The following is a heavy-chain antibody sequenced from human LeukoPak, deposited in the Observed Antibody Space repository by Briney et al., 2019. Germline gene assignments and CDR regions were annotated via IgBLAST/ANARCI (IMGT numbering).Heavy chain of an antibody. Sequence: GASVKVPCKASGYTFTSYDINWVRQATGQGLEWMGWMNPNSGNTGYAQKFQGRVTMTRNTSISTAYMELSSLRSEDTAVYYCASSIPRVTAIPFDYWGQGTLVTVSS. J-gene: IGHJ4*02. CDR2: MNPNSGNT. V-gene: IGHV1-8*01. D-gene: IGHD2-21*02. CDR1: GYTFTSYD. CDR3: ASSIPRVTAIPFDY.